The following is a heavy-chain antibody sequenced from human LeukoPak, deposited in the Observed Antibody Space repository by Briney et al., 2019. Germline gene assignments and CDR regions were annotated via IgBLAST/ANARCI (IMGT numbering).Heavy chain of an antibody. D-gene: IGHD6-13*01. CDR1: GDTVPSTSGA. CDR3: AREGIDSFDS. J-gene: IGHJ5*01. Sequence: SQTLSLTCAISGDTVPSTSGAWNWIRQSPSRGLEWLGRTYYRSKCFNDYALSVKSRITFSPDTSKNQVSLQLNSVITEETAVYSCAREGIDSFDSWGQGTLVTVSS. V-gene: IGHV6-1*01. CDR2: TYYRSKCFN.